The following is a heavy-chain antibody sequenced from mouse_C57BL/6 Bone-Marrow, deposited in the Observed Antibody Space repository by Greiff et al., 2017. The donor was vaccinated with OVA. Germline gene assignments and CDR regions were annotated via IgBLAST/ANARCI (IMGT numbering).Heavy chain of an antibody. V-gene: IGHV2-5*01. Sequence: QVQLQQSGPGLVQPSQSLSITCTVSGFSLTSYGVHWVRQSPGKGLEWLGVIWRGGSTDYNAAFMSRLSITKDNSKSQVFFKMNSLQADDTAIYXCASKPRGYPYYYAMDYWGQGTSVTVSS. D-gene: IGHD2-2*01. CDR1: GFSLTSYG. J-gene: IGHJ4*01. CDR2: IWRGGST. CDR3: ASKPRGYPYYYAMDY.